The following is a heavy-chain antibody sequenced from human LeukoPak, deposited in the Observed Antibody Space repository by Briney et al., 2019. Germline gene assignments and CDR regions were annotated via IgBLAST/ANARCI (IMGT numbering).Heavy chain of an antibody. CDR2: IDSDGSST. J-gene: IGHJ3*02. D-gene: IGHD3-16*01. CDR3: ARGISLGI. Sequence: GGSLRLSCAASGFTLSRYWMYWVRQVPGKGPVWVSHIDSDGSSTFYADSVKGRFAISRDNAKNTLYLQMNGLRPEDTAVYYCARGISLGIWGQGTMVTVSS. CDR1: GFTLSRYW. V-gene: IGHV3-74*01.